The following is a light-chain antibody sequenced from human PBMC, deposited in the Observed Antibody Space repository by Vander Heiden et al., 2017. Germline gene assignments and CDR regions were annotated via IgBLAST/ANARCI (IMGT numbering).Light chain of an antibody. CDR3: QQYINWPPLT. CDR1: QIVSSN. V-gene: IGKV3-15*01. Sequence: EIVMTQSPATLSVSPGERATLSCRASQIVSSNLAWYQQKPGQAPRLLIYGASTRATGIPARFSGSGSGTEFTLTISSLQSEDFAVYYCQQYINWPPLTFGGGTKVEIK. J-gene: IGKJ4*01. CDR2: GAS.